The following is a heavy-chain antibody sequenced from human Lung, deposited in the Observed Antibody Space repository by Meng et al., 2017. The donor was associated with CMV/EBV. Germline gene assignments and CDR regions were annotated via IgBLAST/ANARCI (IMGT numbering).Heavy chain of an antibody. CDR3: ARVRGHDFWSGPFVDY. V-gene: IGHV3-11*01. CDR2: ISSSGSTI. D-gene: IGHD3-3*01. CDR1: GFTFSDYY. J-gene: IGHJ4*02. Sequence: SCAASGFTFSDYYMSWIRQAPGKGLEWVSYISSSGSTIYYADSVKGRFTISRDNAKNSLYLQMNSLRAEDTAVYYCARVRGHDFWSGPFVDYWGQGTLVTVSS.